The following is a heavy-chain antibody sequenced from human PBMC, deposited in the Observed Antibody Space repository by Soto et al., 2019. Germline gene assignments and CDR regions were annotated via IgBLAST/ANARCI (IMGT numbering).Heavy chain of an antibody. D-gene: IGHD3-22*01. V-gene: IGHV4-34*01. CDR2: INHSGST. CDR1: GGSFSGYY. CDR3: ARGHNYYDSSGYYYTYYYGMDV. Sequence: KASETLSLTCAVYGGSFSGYYWSGIRQPPGKGLEWIGEINHSGSTNYNPSLKSRVTISVDTSKNQFSLKLSSVTAADTAVYYCARGHNYYDSSGYYYTYYYGMDVWGQGTTVTVSS. J-gene: IGHJ6*02.